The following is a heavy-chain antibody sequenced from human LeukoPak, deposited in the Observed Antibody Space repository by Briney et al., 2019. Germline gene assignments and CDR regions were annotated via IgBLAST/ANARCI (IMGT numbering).Heavy chain of an antibody. CDR1: GFTFSNYA. J-gene: IGHJ4*02. D-gene: IGHD3-9*01. Sequence: GGSLRLSCAASGFTFSNYAMNWVRQAPGKGLEWVSTVSGGGGGTYYADSVKGRFTISRDNSKNALYLQLTSLRLEDTALYYCVKDLTGTWSFDYWGQGTLVTVS. CDR3: VKDLTGTWSFDY. V-gene: IGHV3-23*01. CDR2: VSGGGGGT.